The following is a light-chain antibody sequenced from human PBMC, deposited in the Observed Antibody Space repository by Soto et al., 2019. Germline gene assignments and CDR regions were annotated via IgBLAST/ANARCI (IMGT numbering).Light chain of an antibody. Sequence: DIQMTQSPSSLSASVGDRVTITCRASQGISDYLAWYQQKPGKVPVLLIHAAVNLQSGVPSRFSGSRSGTDFTLTISSLQPEDVATYYFQQYRKAPCTFGQGTKLEIK. CDR1: QGISDY. V-gene: IGKV1-27*01. CDR3: QQYRKAPCT. J-gene: IGKJ2*02. CDR2: AAV.